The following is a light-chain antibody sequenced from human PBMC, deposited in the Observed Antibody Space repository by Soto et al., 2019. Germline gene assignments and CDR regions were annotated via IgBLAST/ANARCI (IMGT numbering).Light chain of an antibody. CDR1: QSVSFW. J-gene: IGKJ1*01. V-gene: IGKV1-5*03. CDR3: QQYKSYST. Sequence: DIQMTQSQDSLSASVGDRVTITCRASQSVSFWLAWYQQKPGKAPKLLIYKASTLESGVPSRFSGGGSGTEFTLTINNLQPDDLATYICQQYKSYSTFGRGTKVDTK. CDR2: KAS.